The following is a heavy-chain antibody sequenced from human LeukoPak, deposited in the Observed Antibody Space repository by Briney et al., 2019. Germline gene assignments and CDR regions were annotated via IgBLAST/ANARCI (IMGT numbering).Heavy chain of an antibody. CDR3: AKFGLYYSMDV. V-gene: IGHV4-4*07. Sequence: SETLSLTCTVSGGSISTFYWTWIRQPAGKGLEWIGRINNSGSTNYNPSLRSRVSMSVDRSKNQFSVTLSSVTAADTAVYYCAKFGLYYSMDVWGQGTTVTVSS. D-gene: IGHD3-16*01. J-gene: IGHJ6*02. CDR1: GGSISTFY. CDR2: INNSGST.